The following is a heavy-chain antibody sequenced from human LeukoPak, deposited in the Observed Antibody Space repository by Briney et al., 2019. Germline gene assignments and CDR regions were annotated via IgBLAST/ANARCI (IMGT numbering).Heavy chain of an antibody. CDR2: ISVSVGNT. V-gene: IGHV3-23*01. J-gene: IGHJ4*02. Sequence: SLSLSCAASASTFSSYSMGWVRQPAGKWLEWVSAISVSVGNTYYADSVKGRFTISRDNSKSTLYLQMNSLRAEDTAVYYCAKFSRSYCSSTSCSKYFDYWGQGILVTVSS. D-gene: IGHD2-2*01. CDR3: AKFSRSYCSSTSCSKYFDY. CDR1: ASTFSSYS.